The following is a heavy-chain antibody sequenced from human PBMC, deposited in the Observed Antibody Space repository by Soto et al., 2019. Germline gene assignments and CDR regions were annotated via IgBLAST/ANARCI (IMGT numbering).Heavy chain of an antibody. D-gene: IGHD3-22*01. CDR1: RGTFTNYA. CDR2: IMPVFGSG. Sequence: QVYLVKSGAEVKKPGSSVKVSCKALRGTFTNYAFSWVRQAPGPGIEWMGGIMPVFGSGNYAQKFQGRINITADESTSSVYLQLTSLRSEDTAVYHCARDRAGYYSHFVYWGQGTLVSVSS. CDR3: ARDRAGYYSHFVY. V-gene: IGHV1-69*01. J-gene: IGHJ4*02.